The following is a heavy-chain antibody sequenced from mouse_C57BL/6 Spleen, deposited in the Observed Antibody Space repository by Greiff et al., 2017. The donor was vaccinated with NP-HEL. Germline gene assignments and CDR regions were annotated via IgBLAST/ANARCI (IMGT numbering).Heavy chain of an antibody. Sequence: EVKLMESEGGLVQPGSSMKLSCTASGFTFSDYYMAWVRQVPEKGLEWVANINYDGSSTYYLDSLKSRFIISRDNAKNILYLQMSSLKSEDTATYYCAREGEDYAFDYWGQGTTLTVSS. V-gene: IGHV5-16*01. CDR3: AREGEDYAFDY. J-gene: IGHJ2*01. CDR1: GFTFSDYY. D-gene: IGHD2-4*01. CDR2: INYDGSST.